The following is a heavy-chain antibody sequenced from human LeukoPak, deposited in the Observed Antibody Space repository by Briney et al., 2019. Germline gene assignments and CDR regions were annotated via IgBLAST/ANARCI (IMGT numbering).Heavy chain of an antibody. V-gene: IGHV4-34*01. CDR1: GGSFSGYY. Sequence: PSETLSLTCAVDGGSFSGYYWSWIRQPPGKGLEWIGEINHSGSSNYNPSLKSRVTISVDTSKKQFSLKLTSVTAADTAVYYCARTPGYSRSYRYWGQGTLVTVSS. J-gene: IGHJ4*02. D-gene: IGHD6-6*01. CDR2: INHSGSS. CDR3: ARTPGYSRSYRY.